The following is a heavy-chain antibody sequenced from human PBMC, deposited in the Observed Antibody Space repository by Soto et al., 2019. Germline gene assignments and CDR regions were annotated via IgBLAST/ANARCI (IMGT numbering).Heavy chain of an antibody. CDR3: AREGSSSSWYRGWCDP. V-gene: IGHV3-21*01. CDR2: ISSSSSYI. CDR1: GFTFSSYS. D-gene: IGHD6-13*01. J-gene: IGHJ5*02. Sequence: GGSLRLSCAASGFTFSSYSMNWVRQAPGKGLEWVSSISSSSSYIYYADSVKGRFTISRDNAKNSLYLQMNRLRAEDTAVYYCAREGSSSSWYRGWCDPWGQGTLVSVSS.